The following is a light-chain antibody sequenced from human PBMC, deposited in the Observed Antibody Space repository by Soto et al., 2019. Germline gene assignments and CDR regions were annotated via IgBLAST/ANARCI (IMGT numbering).Light chain of an antibody. V-gene: IGLV1-51*01. CDR2: DNN. J-gene: IGLJ2*01. CDR3: GTWDSGLSGGI. Sequence: QSVLTQPPSVSAAPGQEVTISCSGSSPNIGDNYVSWYQQLPGTAPKLLIYDNNKRPSGIPDRFSGSKSGTSATLGITGLQTGDEANYYCGTWDSGLSGGIFGGGTKLTVL. CDR1: SPNIGDNY.